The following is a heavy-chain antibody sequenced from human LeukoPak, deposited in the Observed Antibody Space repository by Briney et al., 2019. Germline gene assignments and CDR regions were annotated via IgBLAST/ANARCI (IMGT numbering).Heavy chain of an antibody. CDR2: IRYDGSIK. D-gene: IGHD3-3*01. J-gene: IGHJ3*02. CDR1: GFTFSSYG. CDR3: AKERTIFGVVKDAFDI. V-gene: IGHV3-30*02. Sequence: GGSLRLSCAASGFTFSSYGMHWVRQAPGKGLEWVAFIRYDGSIKYYADSVKGRFTISRDNSKNTLYLQMNSLRAEDTAVYYCAKERTIFGVVKDAFDIWGQGTMVTVSS.